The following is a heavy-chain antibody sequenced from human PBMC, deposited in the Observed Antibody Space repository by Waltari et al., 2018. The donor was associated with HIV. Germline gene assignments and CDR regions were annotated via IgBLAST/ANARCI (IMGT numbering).Heavy chain of an antibody. CDR1: GFTFDDYA. CDR3: STYGDSEAFDI. D-gene: IGHD4-17*01. CDR2: ISWDGGST. V-gene: IGHV3-43D*03. Sequence: EVQLVESGGVVVQPGGSSRLSCAASGFTFDDYAMNWVRQAPGKGLEWVSLISWDGGSTYYADSVKGRFTISRDNSKNSLYLQMNSLRAEDTALYYCSTYGDSEAFDIWGQGTMVTVSS. J-gene: IGHJ3*02.